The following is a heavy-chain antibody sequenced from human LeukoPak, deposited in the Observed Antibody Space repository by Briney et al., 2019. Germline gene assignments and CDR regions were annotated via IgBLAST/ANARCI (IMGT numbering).Heavy chain of an antibody. CDR3: ARGQPDGSYGYTVHAFDI. V-gene: IGHV4-4*02. D-gene: IGHD5-18*01. J-gene: IGHJ3*02. Sequence: PSGTLSLTCAVSGGSISSSNWWSWVRQPPGKGLEWIGEINHSGSTNYNPSLKSRVTISVDTSKNQFSLKLSSVTAADTAVYYCARGQPDGSYGYTVHAFDIWGQGTMVTVSS. CDR2: INHSGST. CDR1: GGSISSSNW.